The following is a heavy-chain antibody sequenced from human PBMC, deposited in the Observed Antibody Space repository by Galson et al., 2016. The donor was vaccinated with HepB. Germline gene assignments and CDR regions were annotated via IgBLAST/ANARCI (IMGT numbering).Heavy chain of an antibody. J-gene: IGHJ4*02. CDR1: GFTFSHYW. CDR2: INQDGSEK. V-gene: IGHV3-7*03. CDR3: ARLYFGSGGAVDY. D-gene: IGHD3-10*01. Sequence: SLRLSCAASGFTFSHYWMNWVRQAPGKGLEWVAIINQDGSEKYSVDSLKGRFTISRDNAKNSLYLQMNSLRAEDTAVYYCARLYFGSGGAVDYWGQGTLVTVSS.